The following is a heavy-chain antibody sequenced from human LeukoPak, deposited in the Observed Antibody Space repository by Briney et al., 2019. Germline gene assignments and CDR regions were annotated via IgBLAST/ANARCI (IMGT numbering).Heavy chain of an antibody. D-gene: IGHD2-2*01. J-gene: IGHJ2*01. CDR3: ARSEYDWYFDL. CDR1: SGSISSGGYY. Sequence: PSETLSLTCTVSSGSISSGGYYWSWIRQPPGKGLEYIGYISHIGDTYYNPSLKSRVSISADTSKKQFSLNLSSVTAADMAVYYCARSEYDWYFDLWGRGTLVTVSA. CDR2: ISHIGDT. V-gene: IGHV4-30-4*08.